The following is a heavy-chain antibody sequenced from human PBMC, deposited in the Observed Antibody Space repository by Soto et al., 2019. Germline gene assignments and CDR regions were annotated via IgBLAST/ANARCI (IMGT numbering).Heavy chain of an antibody. Sequence: QVHLVQSGAEVKKPGASVKVSCKASGYTFTSYGITWVRQAPGQGLEWMGWLSANNGNTDYAQKLQGRAIVTRDTSTSTAYMELRSLISDDTAVYYCARGRYGDYWGQGALVTVSS. D-gene: IGHD1-1*01. CDR3: ARGRYGDY. CDR2: LSANNGNT. V-gene: IGHV1-18*01. CDR1: GYTFTSYG. J-gene: IGHJ4*02.